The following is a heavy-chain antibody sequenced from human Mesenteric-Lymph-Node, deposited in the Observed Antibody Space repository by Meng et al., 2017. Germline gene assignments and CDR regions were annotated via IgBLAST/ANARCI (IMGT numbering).Heavy chain of an antibody. J-gene: IGHJ3*02. CDR1: GDSVSRNSAA. V-gene: IGHV6-1*01. CDR3: AKTSMTTDAFDI. CDR2: THYRSKRYN. Sequence: QTPSHTRAISGDSVSRNSAARNWIRQSPSTGLEWLGRTHYRSKRYNAHAVSVKSRITINPDTSKNQFSLQLNSVTPEDTAVYYCAKTSMTTDAFDIWGQGTMVTVSS. D-gene: IGHD4-17*01.